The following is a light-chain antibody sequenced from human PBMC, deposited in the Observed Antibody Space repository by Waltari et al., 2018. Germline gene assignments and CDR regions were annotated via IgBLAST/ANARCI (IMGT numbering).Light chain of an antibody. CDR2: WAS. V-gene: IGKV4-1*01. CDR3: QQYYTTPIT. CDR1: QTILYSYHNKNY. J-gene: IGKJ5*01. Sequence: DIVMTQSPDSLAVSLGERATINCRYSQTILYSYHNKNYLAWYQQKPGQPPKLLIYWASTRESGVPDRFSGSGSGTDFTLTIGSLQTEDVAVYYCQQYYTTPITFGQGTRLEIK.